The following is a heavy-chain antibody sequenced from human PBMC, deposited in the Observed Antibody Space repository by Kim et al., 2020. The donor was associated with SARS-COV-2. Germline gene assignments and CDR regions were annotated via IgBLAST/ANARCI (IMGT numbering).Heavy chain of an antibody. Sequence: PSLKSRVTISVDPSNNQFSLKLSSVTAADTAVYYCASTTGNRQYSSSSVWGQGTLVTVSS. D-gene: IGHD6-6*01. V-gene: IGHV4-39*07. CDR3: ASTTGNRQYSSSSV. J-gene: IGHJ4*02.